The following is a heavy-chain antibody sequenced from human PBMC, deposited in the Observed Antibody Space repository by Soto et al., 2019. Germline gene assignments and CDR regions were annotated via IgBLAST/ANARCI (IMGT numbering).Heavy chain of an antibody. D-gene: IGHD2-15*01. CDR2: IYNSGST. CDR1: RGSISSYF. V-gene: IGHV4-4*08. Sequence: PSETLSLTCTVSRGSISSYFWSWIRQPPGKGLEWIGYIYNSGSTNYSPSLKSRVTISVDTSKNQFSLKLSSVTAADTAVYYCARTLRGGYHTTFDYWGQGALVTVSS. CDR3: ARTLRGGYHTTFDY. J-gene: IGHJ4*02.